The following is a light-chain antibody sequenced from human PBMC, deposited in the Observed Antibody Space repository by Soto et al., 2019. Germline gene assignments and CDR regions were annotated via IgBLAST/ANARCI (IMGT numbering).Light chain of an antibody. Sequence: EFVLTPSPATLSLSPGERSILSGMASQSVSTFLAWFQQKPGQPPGLLMYNAYNRTTGIRARFSGSGSATDFTLTISSLEPEGFAVYYCEQGGDWPPITFGQETRLGI. J-gene: IGKJ5*01. V-gene: IGKV3-11*01. CDR1: QSVSTF. CDR3: EQGGDWPPIT. CDR2: NAY.